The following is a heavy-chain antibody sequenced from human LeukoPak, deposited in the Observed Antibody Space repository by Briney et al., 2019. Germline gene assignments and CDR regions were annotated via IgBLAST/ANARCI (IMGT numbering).Heavy chain of an antibody. CDR3: ARQISWGGYYSDY. CDR2: ISGRGDRT. Sequence: GGSLRLSCGASGFTFSSYGMSWVRQAPGKGLEWVSGISGRGDRTYYADSVKGRFTISRDNSKNTLYLQMSSLRAEDTAVYYCARQISWGGYYSDYWGQGTLVTVSS. D-gene: IGHD3-10*01. CDR1: GFTFSSYG. J-gene: IGHJ4*02. V-gene: IGHV3-23*01.